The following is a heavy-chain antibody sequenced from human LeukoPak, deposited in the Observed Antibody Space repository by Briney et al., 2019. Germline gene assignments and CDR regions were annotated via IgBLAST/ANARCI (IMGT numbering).Heavy chain of an antibody. V-gene: IGHV4-4*07. D-gene: IGHD6-19*01. Sequence: SETLSLTCTVSGGSISSYYWSWIRQPAGKGLEWIGRIYTSGSTNYNPSLKSRVTMSVDTSKNQFSLKLSSVTAADTAVYYCARVPIAVAGTFYYYYMDVWGKGTTVTVSS. CDR2: IYTSGST. CDR1: GGSISSYY. CDR3: ARVPIAVAGTFYYYYMDV. J-gene: IGHJ6*03.